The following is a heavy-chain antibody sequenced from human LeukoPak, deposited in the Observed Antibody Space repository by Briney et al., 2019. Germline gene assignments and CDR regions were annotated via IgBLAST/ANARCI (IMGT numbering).Heavy chain of an antibody. CDR1: GYTFTNYG. CDR2: ISGYNGDT. CDR3: ARVRVEGDGYNSDLYYFDY. V-gene: IGHV1-18*01. J-gene: IGHJ4*02. Sequence: GASVKVSCKTSGYTFTNYGITWVRQAPGQGLEWMGWISGYNGDTRYAQKLQGRVTMTTDTLTSTAYMELRNLESDDTAVYYCARVRVEGDGYNSDLYYFDYWGQGTLVTVSS. D-gene: IGHD5-24*01.